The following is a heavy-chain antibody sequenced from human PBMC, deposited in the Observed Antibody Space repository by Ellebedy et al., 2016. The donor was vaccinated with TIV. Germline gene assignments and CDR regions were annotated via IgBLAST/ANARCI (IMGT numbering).Heavy chain of an antibody. Sequence: GESLKISCAASGFSFNTYALSWVRQAPGKGLEWVSAISGNENSPYYAGSVEGRFTISRDNLKNTLYLKMNSLRVEDTAVYYCARGVRGVSYYYYATNVWGQGTTVTVSS. CDR1: GFSFNTYA. CDR2: ISGNENSP. CDR3: ARGVRGVSYYYYATNV. D-gene: IGHD3-10*01. V-gene: IGHV3-23*01. J-gene: IGHJ6*02.